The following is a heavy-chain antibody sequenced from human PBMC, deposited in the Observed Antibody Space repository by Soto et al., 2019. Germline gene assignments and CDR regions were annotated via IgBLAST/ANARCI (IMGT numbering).Heavy chain of an antibody. CDR2: IYYSGST. J-gene: IGHJ5*02. D-gene: IGHD5-12*01. CDR1: GGSISSSSYY. Sequence: QLQLQESGPGLVKPSETLSLTCTVSGGSISSSSYYWGWIRQPPGKGLEWIGSIYYSGSTYYNPSLKSRVTISVDTSKNQFSLKLSSVTAADTAVYYCARHEYSGYDFTYRYNWFDPWGQGTLVTVSS. V-gene: IGHV4-39*01. CDR3: ARHEYSGYDFTYRYNWFDP.